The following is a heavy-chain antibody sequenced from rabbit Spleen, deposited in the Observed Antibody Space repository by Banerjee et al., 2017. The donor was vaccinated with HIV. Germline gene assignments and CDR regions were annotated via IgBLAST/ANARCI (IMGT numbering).Heavy chain of an antibody. CDR3: ARDSGSSFSSYGMDL. Sequence: QEQLVESGGGLVQPGGSLKLSCKASGFSLSNNYYMCWVRQAPGKGLEWIACIDSGSSGFTYFASWAKGRFTISKTSSTTVTLQMTSLTAADTATYFCARDSGSSFSSYGMDLWGPGTLVTVS. CDR2: IDSGSSGFT. J-gene: IGHJ6*01. V-gene: IGHV1S45*01. D-gene: IGHD8-1*01. CDR1: GFSLSNNYY.